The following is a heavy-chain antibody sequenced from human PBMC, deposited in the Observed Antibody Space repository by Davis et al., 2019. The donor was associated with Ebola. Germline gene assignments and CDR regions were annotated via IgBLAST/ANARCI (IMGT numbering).Heavy chain of an antibody. J-gene: IGHJ6*02. CDR1: GFSVNTNY. CDR2: IYSAGGT. Sequence: PGGSLRLSCAASGFSVNTNYMSWVRQAPGKGLEWVSVIYSAGGTDSADSLKGRFIISRDNSKNTVYLQMNSLGVDDTAGYYGVREPGASIGISGMDVWGQGTTVTVSS. CDR3: VREPGASIGISGMDV. V-gene: IGHV3-66*01. D-gene: IGHD6-6*01.